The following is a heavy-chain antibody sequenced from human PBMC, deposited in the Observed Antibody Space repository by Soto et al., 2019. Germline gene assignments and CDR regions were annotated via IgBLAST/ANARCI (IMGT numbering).Heavy chain of an antibody. CDR2: IYYSGST. CDR1: GGSISSYY. J-gene: IGHJ5*02. CDR3: ARQDGDYVGGWFDP. D-gene: IGHD4-17*01. Sequence: SETLSLTCTVSGGSISSYYWSWIRQPPGKGLEWIGYIYYSGSTNYNPSLKSRVTISVDTSKNQFSLKLSSVTAADTAVYYCARQDGDYVGGWFDPWGQGTLVTVSS. V-gene: IGHV4-59*08.